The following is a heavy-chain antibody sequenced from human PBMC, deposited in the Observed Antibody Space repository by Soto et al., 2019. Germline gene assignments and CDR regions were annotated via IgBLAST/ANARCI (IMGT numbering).Heavy chain of an antibody. J-gene: IGHJ4*02. CDR3: AKERVSSGAKSFFDY. D-gene: IGHD6-19*01. Sequence: GGSLSLSCAASGFPFSSYWMSWFRQSPGKGLEWVANIKEDGNERYYADSVEGRFTISRDNARNSLFLQMSSLRVEDTAVYYCAKERVSSGAKSFFDYWGQGALVTVSS. CDR1: GFPFSSYW. CDR2: IKEDGNER. V-gene: IGHV3-7*01.